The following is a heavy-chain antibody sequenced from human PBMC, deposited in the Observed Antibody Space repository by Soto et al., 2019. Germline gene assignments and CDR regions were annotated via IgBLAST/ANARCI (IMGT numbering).Heavy chain of an antibody. D-gene: IGHD3-10*01. J-gene: IGHJ4*01. CDR1: GFTFSDYY. CDR2: SRNRAKSYST. V-gene: IGHV3-72*01. CDR3: TRLRPDGWTYYFDN. Sequence: EVQLVESGGGLVQPGGSLRLSCAASGFTFSDYYMDWVRQAPGKGLEWVGRSRNRAKSYSTDYAASVKGRFNISRDESKNSLNLQLNSLKTEDTALYYCTRLRPDGWTYYFDNWGLGTLVTVSS.